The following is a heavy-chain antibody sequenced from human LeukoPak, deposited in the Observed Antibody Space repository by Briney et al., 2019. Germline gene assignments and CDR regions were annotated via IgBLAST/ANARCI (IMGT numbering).Heavy chain of an antibody. V-gene: IGHV3-21*01. D-gene: IGHD1-26*01. Sequence: GGSLRLSCAASGFTFSSYAMSWVRQAPGKGLGWVSSISSSSSFIYYADSVRGRFTISRDNAKNSLYLQMNSLRAEDTAVYYCARGEEWELVDDTFDSWGQGTMVTVSS. CDR2: ISSSSSFI. CDR1: GFTFSSYA. J-gene: IGHJ3*02. CDR3: ARGEEWELVDDTFDS.